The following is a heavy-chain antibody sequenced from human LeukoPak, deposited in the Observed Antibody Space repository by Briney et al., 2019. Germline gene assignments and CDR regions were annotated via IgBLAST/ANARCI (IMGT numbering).Heavy chain of an antibody. CDR2: ISTSSSTI. V-gene: IGHV3-48*01. D-gene: IGHD6-13*01. CDR1: GFTFDDYA. J-gene: IGHJ4*02. Sequence: GGSLRLSCAASGFTFDDYAMHWVRQAPGKGLEWVSYISTSSSTIYYADSVKGRFTISRDNAKNSLYLQMNSLRAEDTAVYYCATVVNSWYYFDYWGQGTLVTVSS. CDR3: ATVVNSWYYFDY.